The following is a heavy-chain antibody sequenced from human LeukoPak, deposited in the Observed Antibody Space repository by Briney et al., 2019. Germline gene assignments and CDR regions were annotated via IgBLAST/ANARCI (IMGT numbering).Heavy chain of an antibody. J-gene: IGHJ1*01. CDR2: IIPIFGTA. CDR3: ASRSRYCSSTSCYAHKYFQH. V-gene: IGHV1-69*13. CDR1: GGTFSGYA. D-gene: IGHD2-2*01. Sequence: SVKVSCKASGGTFSGYAISWVRQAPGQGLEWMGGIIPIFGTANYAQKFQGRVTITADESTSTAYMELSSLRSEDTAVYYCASRSRYCSSTSCYAHKYFQHWGQGTLVTVSS.